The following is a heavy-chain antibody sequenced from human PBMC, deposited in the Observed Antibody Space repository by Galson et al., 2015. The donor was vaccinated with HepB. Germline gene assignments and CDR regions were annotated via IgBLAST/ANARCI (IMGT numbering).Heavy chain of an antibody. CDR2: ITSSGGNS. D-gene: IGHD2-15*01. CDR1: RFSFTRYA. CDR3: AKDGIMVANNPYHFHY. Sequence: SLRLSCAASRFSFTRYAMTWVRQAPGKGLEWVSSITSSGGNSYYTDSVKGRFTVSRDNSKNTLLLQLNSLRAEDTAMCFCAKDGIMVANNPYHFHYWGQGTLVTASS. V-gene: IGHV3-23*01. J-gene: IGHJ4*02.